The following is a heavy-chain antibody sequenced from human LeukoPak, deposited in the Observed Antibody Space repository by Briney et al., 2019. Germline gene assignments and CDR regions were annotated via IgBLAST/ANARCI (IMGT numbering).Heavy chain of an antibody. J-gene: IGHJ4*02. CDR3: ARVSRDGYNYWGYFDY. CDR2: FYYSGST. D-gene: IGHD5-24*01. Sequence: PSETLSLTCTVSGGSISRYYWSWVRRPPGKGLEWIGYFYYSGSTNYNPSLKSRVNISVEPYKSQFSLKLTSVTAEDAAVYYCARVSRDGYNYWGYFDYWGQGTLVTVSS. CDR1: GGSISRYY. V-gene: IGHV4-59*01.